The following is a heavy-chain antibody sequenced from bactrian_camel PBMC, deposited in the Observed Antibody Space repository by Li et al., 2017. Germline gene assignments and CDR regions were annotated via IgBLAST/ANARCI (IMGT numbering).Heavy chain of an antibody. J-gene: IGHJ4*01. Sequence: HVQLVESGGGSAQTGGSLTLSCVASGDTYDNTYLMAWFRQAPGKEREGVAVIDSVGSINYADSVKGRFTISKDSAKNTLYLELNSLRPEDTAMYFCARGRGTYCYNVYDLHLSGQGTQVTVS. CDR1: GDTYDNTY. V-gene: IGHV3S53*01. D-gene: IGHD2*01. CDR2: IDSVGSI.